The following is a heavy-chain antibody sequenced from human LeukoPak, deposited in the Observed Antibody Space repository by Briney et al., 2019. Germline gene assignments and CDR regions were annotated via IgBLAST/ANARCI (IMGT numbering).Heavy chain of an antibody. D-gene: IGHD3-22*01. CDR2: IYYSGST. CDR1: GGSISSYY. J-gene: IGHJ4*02. V-gene: IGHV4-59*01. Sequence: SETLSLVCTVTGGSISSYYWSWIRQPPGKGLERIGYIYYSGSTNYNPSLKSRVTISVDTSKNQFSLKLSSVTAADTAVYYCACGTYDYDSSGPGGFYFDYWGQGTLVTVSS. CDR3: ACGTYDYDSSGPGGFYFDY.